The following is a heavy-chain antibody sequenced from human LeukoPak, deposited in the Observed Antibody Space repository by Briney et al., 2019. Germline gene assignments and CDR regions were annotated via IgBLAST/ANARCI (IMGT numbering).Heavy chain of an antibody. J-gene: IGHJ3*02. CDR2: ISSSSIYI. CDR3: ARSRDGYNLVDAFDI. D-gene: IGHD5-24*01. V-gene: IGHV3-21*01. CDR1: GFTFSNYR. Sequence: GGSLRLSCAASGFTFSNYRMNWVRQAPGKGLEWVSSISSSSIYIYYADSLKGRFTISRDNAKNSLYLQMNSLRAEDTAVYYCARSRDGYNLVDAFDIWGQGTMVTVSS.